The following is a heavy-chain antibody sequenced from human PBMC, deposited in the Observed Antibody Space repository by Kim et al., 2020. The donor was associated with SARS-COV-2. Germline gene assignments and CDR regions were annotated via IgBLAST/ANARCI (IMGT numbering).Heavy chain of an antibody. Sequence: GGSLRLSCAASGFTFSSYAMHWVRQAPGKGLEWVAVISYDGSNKYYADSVKGRFTISRDNSKNTLYLQMNSLRAEDTAVYYCARDPYYYDSSGYDWWGQG. CDR2: ISYDGSNK. CDR1: GFTFSSYA. D-gene: IGHD3-22*01. V-gene: IGHV3-30*04. CDR3: ARDPYYYDSSGYDW. J-gene: IGHJ1*01.